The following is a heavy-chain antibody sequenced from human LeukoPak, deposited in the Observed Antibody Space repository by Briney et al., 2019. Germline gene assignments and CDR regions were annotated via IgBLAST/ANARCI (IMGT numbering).Heavy chain of an antibody. Sequence: TPSETLSLTCTVSGGSISSSSYYWGWIRQPPGKGLEWIGSIYYSGSTYYNPSLKSRVTISVDTSKNQFSLKLSSVTAADTAVYYCARDYPPLGYCSGGSCYEYFQHWGQGTLVTVSS. V-gene: IGHV4-39*07. J-gene: IGHJ1*01. D-gene: IGHD2-15*01. CDR3: ARDYPPLGYCSGGSCYEYFQH. CDR2: IYYSGST. CDR1: GGSISSSSYY.